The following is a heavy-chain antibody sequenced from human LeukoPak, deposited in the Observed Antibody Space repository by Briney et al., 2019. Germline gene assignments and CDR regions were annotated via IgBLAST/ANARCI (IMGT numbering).Heavy chain of an antibody. CDR1: GFTFGTYA. CDR3: AKDRIPDGFYSIDN. D-gene: IGHD3-3*01. CDR2: IIGNGADI. V-gene: IGHV3-23*01. J-gene: IGHJ4*02. Sequence: GGSLGLSCTAYGFTFGTYAMNWVRQAPGKGLEWVSVIIGNGADINYADSVKGRFTISRDNSKNTLYLQMNNLRVEDTAVYYCAKDRIPDGFYSIDNWGQGALVIVSS.